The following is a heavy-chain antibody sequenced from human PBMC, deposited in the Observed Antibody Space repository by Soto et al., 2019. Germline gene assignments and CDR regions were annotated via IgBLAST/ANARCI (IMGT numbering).Heavy chain of an antibody. D-gene: IGHD6-6*01. V-gene: IGHV3-66*01. CDR1: GFTVSSNY. J-gene: IGHJ6*03. CDR2: IYSGGST. CDR3: ARDLGSIAAPHPHNYYYYYMDV. Sequence: GGSLRLSCAASGFTVSSNYMSWVRQAPGKGLEWVSVIYSGGSTYYADSVKGRFTISRDNSKNTLYLQMNSLRAEDTAVYYCARDLGSIAAPHPHNYYYYYMDVWGKGTTVTVSS.